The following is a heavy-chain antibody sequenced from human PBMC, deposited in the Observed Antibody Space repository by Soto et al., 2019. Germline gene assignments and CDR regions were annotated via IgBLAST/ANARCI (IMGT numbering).Heavy chain of an antibody. D-gene: IGHD2-15*01. CDR2: INSDGSST. CDR3: ASTVVTGY. J-gene: IGHJ4*02. V-gene: IGHV3-74*01. CDR1: GFTFSTDW. Sequence: EVQLVESGGGLIQPGGSQRLSCAVSGFTFSTDWMHWVRKAPGKGLVRVSRINSDGSSTSYADSVKGRFTISRDNAKNTLYLQMNSLRAEDTAVYYCASTVVTGYWGQGTLVTVSS.